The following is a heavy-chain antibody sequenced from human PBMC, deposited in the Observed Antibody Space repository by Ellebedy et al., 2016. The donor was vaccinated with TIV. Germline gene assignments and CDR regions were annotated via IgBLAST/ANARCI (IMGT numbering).Heavy chain of an antibody. CDR3: ASTDYYYYGMDV. V-gene: IGHV3-74*01. CDR1: GFTFSSYW. CDR2: MNSDGSST. J-gene: IGHJ6*02. Sequence: GESLKISXAASGFTFSSYWMHWVRQAPGKGLVWVARMNSDGSSTSYADSVKGRFTISRDNAKNTLYLQMDSLRAEDTAVYYCASTDYYYYGMDVWGQGTTVTV. D-gene: IGHD4-11*01.